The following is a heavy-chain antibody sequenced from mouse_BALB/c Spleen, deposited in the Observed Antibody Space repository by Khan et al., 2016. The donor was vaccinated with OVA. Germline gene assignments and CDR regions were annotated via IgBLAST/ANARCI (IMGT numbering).Heavy chain of an antibody. CDR1: GYSFTSYY. Sequence: EVQLQQSGPELMKPGASVKISCKASGYSFTSYYIHWVMQSHGKSLEWIGYIDPFSGGTTYNQKFKGKATLTVGKSSSTAYIHLRNLTSEDSAVYYCTRHGYVAWFTYWGQGTLVTVSA. D-gene: IGHD2-2*01. CDR3: TRHGYVAWFTY. CDR2: IDPFSGGT. V-gene: IGHV1S135*01. J-gene: IGHJ3*01.